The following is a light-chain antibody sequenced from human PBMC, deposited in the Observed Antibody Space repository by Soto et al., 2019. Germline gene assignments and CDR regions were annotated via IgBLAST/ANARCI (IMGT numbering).Light chain of an antibody. CDR1: QGIRNF. CDR2: AAS. J-gene: IGKJ3*01. CDR3: QKYSSVPV. V-gene: IGKV1-27*01. Sequence: DIQMTQSPTSLSASVGDRVTITCRASQGIRNFVAWYQQKPGKAPKLLIYAASTLQSGVPSRFSGSGSGTGFTLTIDRLQPEDVATYDCQKYSSVPVFGPGTKVEIK.